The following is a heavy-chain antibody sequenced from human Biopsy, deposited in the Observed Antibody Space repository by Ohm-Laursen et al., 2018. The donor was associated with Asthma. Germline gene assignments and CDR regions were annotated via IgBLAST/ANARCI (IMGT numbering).Heavy chain of an antibody. J-gene: IGHJ6*02. CDR2: ISSSGSTT. CDR1: GFSFSDYY. CDR3: ARVLESSEWGPFYHFGLDV. D-gene: IGHD6-25*01. Sequence: GSLRLSCAASGFSFSDYYMTWMRQAPGKGLEWVSSISSSGSTTYPAESVKGRFTISRDNAQKSLFLQMGSLRAEDTAIYYCARVLESSEWGPFYHFGLDVWGQGTTVAVSS. V-gene: IGHV3-11*01.